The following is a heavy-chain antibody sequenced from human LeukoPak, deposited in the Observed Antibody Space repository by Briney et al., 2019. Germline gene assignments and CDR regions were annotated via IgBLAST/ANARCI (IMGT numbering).Heavy chain of an antibody. J-gene: IGHJ6*02. CDR1: GYTFTGYY. Sequence: GASVKVSCKASGYTFTGYYMHWVRQAPGQGLEWMGWINPNSGGTNYAQKFQGRVTMTRDTSISTAYMELSRLRSDDTAVYYCARDYSSGSPYYYGMDVWGQGTTVTVSS. CDR2: INPNSGGT. D-gene: IGHD6-25*01. CDR3: ARDYSSGSPYYYGMDV. V-gene: IGHV1-2*02.